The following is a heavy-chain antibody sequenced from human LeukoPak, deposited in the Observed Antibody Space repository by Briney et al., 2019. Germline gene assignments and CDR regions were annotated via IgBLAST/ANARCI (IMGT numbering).Heavy chain of an antibody. Sequence: GRSLRLSCAASGFTFDDYAMHWVRQAPGKGLEWVLGISWNSGSIGYADSVKGRFTISRDNAKNSLYLQMNSLRAEDTALYYCAKSSYGPFDYWGQGTLVTVSS. CDR1: GFTFDDYA. D-gene: IGHD5-18*01. CDR3: AKSSYGPFDY. J-gene: IGHJ4*02. CDR2: ISWNSGSI. V-gene: IGHV3-9*01.